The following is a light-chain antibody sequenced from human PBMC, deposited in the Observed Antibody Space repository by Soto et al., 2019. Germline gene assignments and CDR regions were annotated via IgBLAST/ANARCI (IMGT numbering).Light chain of an antibody. CDR2: GAS. V-gene: IGKV1-39*01. CDR3: QQANSFPLT. CDR1: QSIGTY. Sequence: DIQMTQSPSSLSASVGDRVTITCRASQSIGTYLNWYQHKPGKAPKLLIFGASNLQSGVPSRFSGSGSGTDFTLTISSLQPEDFATYYCQQANSFPLTFGPGTKVDIK. J-gene: IGKJ3*01.